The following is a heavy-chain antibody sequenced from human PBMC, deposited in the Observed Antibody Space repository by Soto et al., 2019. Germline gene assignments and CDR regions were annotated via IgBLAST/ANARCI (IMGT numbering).Heavy chain of an antibody. CDR1: GGSISSGGYY. CDR3: ARHRNFNGFYYFDY. CDR2: IYYSGST. D-gene: IGHD1-7*01. V-gene: IGHV4-31*03. Sequence: PSETLSLTCTVSGGSISSGGYYWSWIRQHPGKGLEWIGYIYYSGSTYYNPSLKSRVTISVDTSKNQFSLKLSSVTAADTAVYYCARHRNFNGFYYFDYWGQGTLVTVSS. J-gene: IGHJ4*02.